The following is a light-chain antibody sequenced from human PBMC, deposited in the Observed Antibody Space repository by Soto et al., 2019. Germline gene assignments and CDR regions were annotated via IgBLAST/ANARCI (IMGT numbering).Light chain of an antibody. J-gene: IGKJ1*01. V-gene: IGKV1-39*01. CDR1: QTISTY. CDR2: AAS. Sequence: DIHMTQFPSSLSASVGDRVTITCRASQTISTYLNWFQQKPGKAPELLIYAASSLQSGVPPRFSGSVSGAEFTLTISSLQPEDTATYYCQQTYSVPQTYGQGTRVEIK. CDR3: QQTYSVPQT.